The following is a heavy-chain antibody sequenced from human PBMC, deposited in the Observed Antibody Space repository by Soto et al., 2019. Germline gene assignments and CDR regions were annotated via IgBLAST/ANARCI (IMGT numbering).Heavy chain of an antibody. CDR3: GREGRRNYDMDV. CDR2: LNVDGSHT. J-gene: IGHJ6*03. Sequence: QLVESGGGQGQPGGSLRLSCVASGFTFSKNWMHWVRHAPGTGFEGVGNLNVDGSHTEYADAVSGRFAISRDNAKKTFYLQMSRLGAEASATYCSGREGRRNYDMDVWGPGTTVTVSS. V-gene: IGHV3-74*03. CDR1: GFTFSKNW.